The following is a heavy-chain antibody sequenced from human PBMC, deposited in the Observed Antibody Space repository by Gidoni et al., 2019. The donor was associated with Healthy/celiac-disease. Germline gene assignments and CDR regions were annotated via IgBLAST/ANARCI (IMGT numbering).Heavy chain of an antibody. CDR3: ARGYCSSTSCYSPVRMIAFDI. CDR1: GGSFSGYY. D-gene: IGHD2-2*01. V-gene: IGHV4-34*01. CDR2: INHSGST. J-gene: IGHJ3*02. Sequence: QVQLQQWGAGLLKPSETLSLTCAVYGGSFSGYYWIWIRQPPGKGLEWIGEINHSGSTNYNPSLKSRVTISVDTSKNQFSLKLSSVTAADTAVYYCARGYCSSTSCYSPVRMIAFDIWGQGTMVTVSS.